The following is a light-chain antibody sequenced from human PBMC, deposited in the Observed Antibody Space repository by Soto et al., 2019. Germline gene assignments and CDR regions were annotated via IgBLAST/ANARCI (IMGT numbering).Light chain of an antibody. V-gene: IGLV2-14*01. J-gene: IGLJ1*01. Sequence: QSVLTQPASVSGSPGQSITISCTGTSSDVGGYNYVSSYQQHPGKAPKLMIYEVSNRPSGVSNRFSGSKSGNTASLTISGLQAEDEADYYCSSYTSSSTVFGTGTKVTVL. CDR1: SSDVGGYNY. CDR3: SSYTSSSTV. CDR2: EVS.